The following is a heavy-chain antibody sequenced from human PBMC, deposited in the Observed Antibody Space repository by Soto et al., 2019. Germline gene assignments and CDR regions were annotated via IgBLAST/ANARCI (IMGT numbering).Heavy chain of an antibody. Sequence: GGSLRLSCAASGFTFSRYWMTWVRQAPGKGLEWVANINQDGTEKYFVDSVKGRFTTSRDNAENSLYLQMNSLRAEDTAVYYCARGAGFNPLKIYYDYYMDVWGKGTTVTVSS. V-gene: IGHV3-7*01. CDR1: GFTFSRYW. CDR3: ARGAGFNPLKIYYDYYMDV. CDR2: INQDGTEK. J-gene: IGHJ6*03. D-gene: IGHD3-3*01.